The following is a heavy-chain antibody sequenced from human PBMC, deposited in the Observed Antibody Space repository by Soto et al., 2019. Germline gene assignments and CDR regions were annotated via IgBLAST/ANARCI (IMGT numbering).Heavy chain of an antibody. Sequence: LSLTCTVSGGSISSYYWSWIRQPPGKGLEWIGYIYYSGSTNYNPSLKSRVTISVDTSKNQFSLKLSSVTAAVTAVYYCASSPYYGDYENTFDYWGQGTLVTVSS. V-gene: IGHV4-59*01. CDR3: ASSPYYGDYENTFDY. CDR2: IYYSGST. CDR1: GGSISSYY. D-gene: IGHD4-17*01. J-gene: IGHJ4*02.